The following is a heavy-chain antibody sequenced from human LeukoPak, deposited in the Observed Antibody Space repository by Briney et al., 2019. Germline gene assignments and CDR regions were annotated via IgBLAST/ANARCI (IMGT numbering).Heavy chain of an antibody. CDR3: ARSHIVVVTAIGY. CDR1: GFTFSSYS. V-gene: IGHV3-21*01. CDR2: VSSSSNYI. D-gene: IGHD2-21*02. J-gene: IGHJ4*02. Sequence: NPGGSLRLSCAASGFTFSSYSMNWVRQAPGKGLEWVSSVSSSSNYIYYADSVKGRFTISRDNAKNSLYLQMNSLRAEDSAVYYCARSHIVVVTAIGYWGQGTLVTVSS.